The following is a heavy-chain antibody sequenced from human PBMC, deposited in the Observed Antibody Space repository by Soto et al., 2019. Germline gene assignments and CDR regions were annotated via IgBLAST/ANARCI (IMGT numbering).Heavy chain of an antibody. D-gene: IGHD4-17*01. J-gene: IGHJ4*02. V-gene: IGHV4-59*02. Sequence: PSETLSLTCNVSGGSVSDYYWSWIRQAPGKGLEWIGYIHERGVTNYNPSLKSRVTMSVDTSKNQFSLTLRSVHTADTAIYFCARDPAGDYGHWGRGTLVNVSS. CDR3: ARDPAGDYGH. CDR2: IHERGVT. CDR1: GGSVSDYY.